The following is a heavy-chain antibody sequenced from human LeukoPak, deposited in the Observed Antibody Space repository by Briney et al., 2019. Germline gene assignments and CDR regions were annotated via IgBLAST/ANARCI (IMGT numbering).Heavy chain of an antibody. Sequence: ASVKVSCKASGYTFTGYYMHWVRQAPGQGLEWMGWINPNSGGTNYAQKFQGRVTMTRDTSISTAYMELSRLRSDDTAVYYCARALRYSSGWSASGMDVWGKGTTVTISS. CDR2: INPNSGGT. V-gene: IGHV1-2*02. CDR3: ARALRYSSGWSASGMDV. D-gene: IGHD6-19*01. J-gene: IGHJ6*03. CDR1: GYTFTGYY.